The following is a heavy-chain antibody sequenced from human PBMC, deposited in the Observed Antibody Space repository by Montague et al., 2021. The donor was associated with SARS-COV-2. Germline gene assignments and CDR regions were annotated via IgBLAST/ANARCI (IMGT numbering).Heavy chain of an antibody. V-gene: IGHV4-34*01. J-gene: IGHJ6*02. CDR3: ARGPRSSSWHYHYYGMDV. Sequence: SETLSLTCAVYGGSFSGYYWSWIRQPPGKGLEWIGEINHSGSTNYNPSLKSRVTISVDTSKNQLSLKLSSVTAADTAVYYCARGPRSSSWHYHYYGMDVWGQGTTVTVSS. D-gene: IGHD6-13*01. CDR1: GGSFSGYY. CDR2: INHSGST.